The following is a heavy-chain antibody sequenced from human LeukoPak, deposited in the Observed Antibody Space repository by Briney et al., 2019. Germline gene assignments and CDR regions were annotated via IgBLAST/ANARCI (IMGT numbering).Heavy chain of an antibody. Sequence: PGGSLRLSCAASGFTFKSYWMHWVRQAPGKGLEWVSLISYDGNNKYYADSVKGRFTISRDDSKNTLYLQMNSLRAEDTAVYYCARPVTDYYYYGMDVWGQGTTVTVSS. D-gene: IGHD2-21*02. J-gene: IGHJ6*02. CDR2: ISYDGNNK. CDR1: GFTFKSYW. V-gene: IGHV3-30-3*01. CDR3: ARPVTDYYYYGMDV.